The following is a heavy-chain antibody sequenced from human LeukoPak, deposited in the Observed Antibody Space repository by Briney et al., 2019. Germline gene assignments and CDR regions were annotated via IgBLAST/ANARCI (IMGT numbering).Heavy chain of an antibody. CDR2: ISSTSSII. J-gene: IGHJ4*01. V-gene: IGHV3-48*04. D-gene: IGHD2-2*01. CDR3: ARNLPAADY. Sequence: PGGSLRLSCAASGFTVSSNYMSWVRQAPGKGLEWISYISSTSSIIYYADSVKGRFTTSRDNAKNSLYLQMSSLRAEDTAVYYCARNLPAADYWGHGTLVTVSS. CDR1: GFTVSSNY.